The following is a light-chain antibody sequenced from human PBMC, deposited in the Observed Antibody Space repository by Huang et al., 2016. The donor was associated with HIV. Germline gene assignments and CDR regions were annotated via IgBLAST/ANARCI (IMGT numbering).Light chain of an antibody. CDR3: QHYDGLPIT. V-gene: IGKV1-33*01. J-gene: IGKJ5*01. CDR2: GGS. CDR1: QDISNY. Sequence: DIQMTQSPSSLSASVGDRVTITCQARQDISNYLNWDQKKPGKAPKLLIYGGSNLETGVPERFSGSGSGTDFTFTISRLQPEDIATYYCQHYDGLPITFGQGTRLAIK.